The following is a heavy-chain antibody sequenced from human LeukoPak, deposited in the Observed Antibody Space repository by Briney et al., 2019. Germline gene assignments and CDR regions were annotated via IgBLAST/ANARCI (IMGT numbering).Heavy chain of an antibody. CDR2: INPSGGST. Sequence: ASVKVSCKASGYTFTSYYTHWVRQAPGQGLEWMGIINPSGGSTNYAQKFQGRVTLTRDTSTSTVYMELSSLRSEDTAVYYCARNAYPSNYGSGDSMDVWGKGTTVTVSS. CDR1: GYTFTSYY. J-gene: IGHJ6*04. V-gene: IGHV1-46*01. D-gene: IGHD3-10*01. CDR3: ARNAYPSNYGSGDSMDV.